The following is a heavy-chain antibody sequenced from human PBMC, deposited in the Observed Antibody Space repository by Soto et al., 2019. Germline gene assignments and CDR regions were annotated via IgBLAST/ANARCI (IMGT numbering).Heavy chain of an antibody. D-gene: IGHD1-26*01. V-gene: IGHV3-21*01. Sequence: PGGSLRLSCAASGFSFSGYNMNWVRQAPGKGLEWVSFISSSGTYIYHADSVKGRFTISRDNAKNSVNLQMNSLRAEDTAIYYCARDVGGSYPAYFDYWGQGTPVTVSS. CDR2: ISSSGTYI. J-gene: IGHJ4*02. CDR3: ARDVGGSYPAYFDY. CDR1: GFSFSGYN.